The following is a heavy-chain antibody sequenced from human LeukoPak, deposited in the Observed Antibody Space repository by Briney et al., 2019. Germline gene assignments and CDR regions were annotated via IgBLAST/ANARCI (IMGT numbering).Heavy chain of an antibody. J-gene: IGHJ4*02. Sequence: PSETLSLTCTVSGGSISSYYWSWIRQPPGKGLEWIGYIYYSGSTNYNPSLKSRVTISVDTSKNQFSLKLSSVTAADTAVYYCARGIRDIVVVPAANPFDYWGQGTLVTVSS. D-gene: IGHD2-2*01. V-gene: IGHV4-59*12. CDR3: ARGIRDIVVVPAANPFDY. CDR2: IYYSGST. CDR1: GGSISSYY.